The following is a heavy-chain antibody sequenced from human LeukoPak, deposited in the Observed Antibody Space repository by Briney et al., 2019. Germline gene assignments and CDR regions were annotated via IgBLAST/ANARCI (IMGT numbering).Heavy chain of an antibody. CDR2: VYYSGST. D-gene: IGHD4-23*01. V-gene: IGHV4-59*12. CDR1: GGSISTYY. CDR3: ARGSITVVPAFDI. J-gene: IGHJ3*02. Sequence: SETLSLTCTVSGGSISTYYWSWIRQPPGKGLEWIAYVYYSGSTNYNPSLKSRGTISVDTSKNQFSLKLSSVTAAGTAVYYCARGSITVVPAFDIWGQGTMVTVSS.